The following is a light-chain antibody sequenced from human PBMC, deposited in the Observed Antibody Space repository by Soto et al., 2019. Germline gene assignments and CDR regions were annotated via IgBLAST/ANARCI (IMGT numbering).Light chain of an antibody. J-gene: IGLJ1*01. CDR3: QSYDSSLSGSYV. CDR1: SSNIGAGYD. Sequence: QSVLTQPPSVSGAPGQRVTISCTGSSSNIGAGYDVHWYQQLPGTAPKLLIYGNSNRPSGVPDRFSGSKSGTSASLAITGLHAEDAADEYCQSYDSSLSGSYVFGTGTKLTVL. V-gene: IGLV1-40*01. CDR2: GNS.